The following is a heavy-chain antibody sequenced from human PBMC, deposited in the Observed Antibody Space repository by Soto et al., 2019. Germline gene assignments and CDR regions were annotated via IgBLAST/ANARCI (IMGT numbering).Heavy chain of an antibody. J-gene: IGHJ4*02. V-gene: IGHV1-18*01. Sequence: QVQLVQSGAEVKKPGASVKVSCKPSGYTFINYGITWVRQAPGQGLEWMGWISGYDGNTNYAPKLQGRVTMTRDTSTSTVYMELRSLRADDTAVYYCARDRGGSCSGGTCPFDYWGQGTLVTVSS. CDR2: ISGYDGNT. CDR3: ARDRGGSCSGGTCPFDY. D-gene: IGHD2-15*01. CDR1: GYTFINYG.